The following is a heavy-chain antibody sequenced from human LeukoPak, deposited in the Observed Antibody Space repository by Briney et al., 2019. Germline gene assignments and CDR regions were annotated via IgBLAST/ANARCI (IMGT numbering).Heavy chain of an antibody. CDR1: GGSISSGDYY. CDR2: IYYSGSP. V-gene: IGHV4-30-4*01. D-gene: IGHD2-15*01. CDR3: ARVLVDCSGGSCHWYDY. Sequence: PSETLSLTCTVSGGSISSGDYYWSWIRQPPGKGLEWIGYIYYSGSPYSNPSLKSRLTISVDTSKNQFSLKLSSVTAADTAVYYCARVLVDCSGGSCHWYDYWGQGTLVTVSS. J-gene: IGHJ4*02.